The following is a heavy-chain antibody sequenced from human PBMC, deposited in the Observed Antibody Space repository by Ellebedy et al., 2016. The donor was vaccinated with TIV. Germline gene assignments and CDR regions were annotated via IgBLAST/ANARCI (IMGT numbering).Heavy chain of an antibody. CDR1: GFTFDDYA. J-gene: IGHJ4*02. CDR3: AKDSSIADDLVDY. CDR2: ISWNSGSI. D-gene: IGHD6-6*01. Sequence: GGSLRLSCAASGFTFDDYAMHWVRQAPGKGLEWVSGISWNSGSIGYADSVKGRFTISRDNAKNSLYLQMNSLRAEDTALYYCAKDSSIADDLVDYWGQGTLVTVSS. V-gene: IGHV3-9*01.